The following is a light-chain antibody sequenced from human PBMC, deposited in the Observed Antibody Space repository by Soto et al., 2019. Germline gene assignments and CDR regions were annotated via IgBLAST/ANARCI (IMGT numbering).Light chain of an antibody. J-gene: IGLJ2*01. V-gene: IGLV3-1*01. CDR1: RLWDKY. Sequence: SYELTQPPSVSVSPGQTATITCSGDRLWDKYACWYLQKPGQSPLLVIYQDDKRPSGIPERFSGSTSGNTATLTISGTQAMDEADYYCQAWDSGTLVFGGGTKLPS. CDR2: QDD. CDR3: QAWDSGTLV.